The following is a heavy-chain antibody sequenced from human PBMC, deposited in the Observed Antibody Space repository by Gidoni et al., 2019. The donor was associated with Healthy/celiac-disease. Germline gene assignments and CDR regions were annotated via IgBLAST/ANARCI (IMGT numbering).Heavy chain of an antibody. J-gene: IGHJ4*02. D-gene: IGHD2-15*01. CDR2: TYTSGIT. Sequence: QVQLQESGPGLVKPSETRSLTCTVSGGSISSYYWSWIRQPAGKGLEWIGRTYTSGITHYNPSLTSRVPLSVDPSKTQFSLKLSSVTAADTAVYYCARALLYCSGGSCYSGFDYWGQGTLVTVSS. CDR1: GGSISSYY. V-gene: IGHV4-4*07. CDR3: ARALLYCSGGSCYSGFDY.